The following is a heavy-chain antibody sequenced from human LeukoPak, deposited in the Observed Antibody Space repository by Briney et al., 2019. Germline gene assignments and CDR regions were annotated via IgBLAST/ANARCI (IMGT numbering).Heavy chain of an antibody. CDR2: IYTSGST. CDR1: GGSFSGYY. CDR3: ASGGYDSSWFDP. J-gene: IGHJ5*02. V-gene: IGHV4-59*10. Sequence: PSETLSLTCAVYGGSFSGYYWSWIRQPAGKGLEWIGRIYTSGSTNYNPSLKSRVTMSVDTSKNQFSLKLSSVTAADTAVYYCASGGYDSSWFDPWGQGTLVTVSS. D-gene: IGHD4-11*01.